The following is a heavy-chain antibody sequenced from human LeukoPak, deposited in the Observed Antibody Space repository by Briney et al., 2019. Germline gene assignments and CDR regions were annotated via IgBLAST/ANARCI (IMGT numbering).Heavy chain of an antibody. Sequence: GGSLRLSCAASGFTFSSYAMSWVRPAPGKGLEWVSAISGSGGSTYYADSVKGRFTISRDNSKNTLYLQMNSLRAEDTAVYYCAKLDYDFWSGYTYWGQGTLVTVSS. CDR1: GFTFSSYA. J-gene: IGHJ4*02. V-gene: IGHV3-23*01. D-gene: IGHD3-3*01. CDR3: AKLDYDFWSGYTY. CDR2: ISGSGGST.